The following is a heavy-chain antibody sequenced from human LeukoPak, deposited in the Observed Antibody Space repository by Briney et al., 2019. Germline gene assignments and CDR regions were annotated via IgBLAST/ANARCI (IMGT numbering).Heavy chain of an antibody. J-gene: IGHJ4*02. V-gene: IGHV1-24*01. Sequence: ASVKVSCKVSGYTLTELSMHWVRQAPGKGLEWMGGFDPEDGETIYAQKFQGRVTITADKSTSTAYMELSSLRSEDTAVYYCARSYCSRTSCYYDIFYFDYWGQGTLVTVSS. D-gene: IGHD2-2*01. CDR1: GYTLTELS. CDR2: FDPEDGET. CDR3: ARSYCSRTSCYYDIFYFDY.